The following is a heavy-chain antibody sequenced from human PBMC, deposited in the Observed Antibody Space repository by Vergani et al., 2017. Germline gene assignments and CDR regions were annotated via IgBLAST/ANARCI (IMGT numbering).Heavy chain of an antibody. D-gene: IGHD2-15*01. V-gene: IGHV1-46*01. Sequence: QVQLVQSGAEVKKPGASVKVSCKASGYTFTSYYMHWVRQAPGQGLEWMGIINPSGGSTSYAQKFQGRVTMTRDTSTSTVYMELSSLRSEDTAVYYCARELGYCSGGSCYSGWFDPWGQGTLVTVAS. CDR2: INPSGGST. CDR3: ARELGYCSGGSCYSGWFDP. J-gene: IGHJ5*02. CDR1: GYTFTSYY.